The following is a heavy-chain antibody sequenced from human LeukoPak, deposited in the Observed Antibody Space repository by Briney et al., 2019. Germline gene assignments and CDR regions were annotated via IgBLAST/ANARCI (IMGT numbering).Heavy chain of an antibody. D-gene: IGHD3-22*01. CDR2: IYYSGST. CDR3: ARHAYYHDSSGDAFDI. CDR1: GGSISSYY. V-gene: IGHV4-59*08. J-gene: IGHJ3*02. Sequence: SETLSLTCTVSGGSISSYYWSWIRQPPGKGLEWIGYIYYSGSTNYNPSLKSRVTISVDTSKNQFSLKLSSVTAADTAVYYCARHAYYHDSSGDAFDIWGQGTMVTVSS.